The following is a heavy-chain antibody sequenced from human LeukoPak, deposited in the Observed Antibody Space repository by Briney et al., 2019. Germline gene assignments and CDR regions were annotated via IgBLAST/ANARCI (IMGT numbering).Heavy chain of an antibody. V-gene: IGHV3-23*01. D-gene: IGHD3-22*01. CDR2: ISGSGGST. J-gene: IGHJ4*02. Sequence: GGSLRLSCAASGFTFSSYAMSWVRQAPGRGLEWVSVISGSGGSTYYADSVKGRFTISRDNSKNTLYLQMNSLRAEDTAVYYCAKDDYYDSSGYDDYWGQGTLVTVSS. CDR1: GFTFSSYA. CDR3: AKDDYYDSSGYDDY.